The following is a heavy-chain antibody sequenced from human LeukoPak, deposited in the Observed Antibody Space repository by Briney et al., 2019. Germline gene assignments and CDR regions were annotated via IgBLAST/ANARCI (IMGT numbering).Heavy chain of an antibody. CDR1: GFTFSSYS. Sequence: GGSLRLSCAASGFTFSSYSMNWVRQAPGKGLEWVSSISSSSSSYIYYADSVKGRFTISRDNAKNSLYLQMNSLRAEDTAVYYCARETEKIAARAFDIWGQGTMVTVSS. CDR3: ARETEKIAARAFDI. D-gene: IGHD6-6*01. J-gene: IGHJ3*02. V-gene: IGHV3-21*01. CDR2: ISSSSSSYI.